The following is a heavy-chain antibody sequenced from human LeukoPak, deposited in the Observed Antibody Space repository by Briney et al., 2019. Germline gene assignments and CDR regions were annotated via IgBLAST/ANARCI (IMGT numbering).Heavy chain of an antibody. CDR2: ISGSGGST. V-gene: IGHV3-23*01. CDR3: AREGDSSGYYDDY. Sequence: GGSLRLSCAASGFTFSSYAMSWVRQAPGKGLEWVSAISGSGGSTYYADSVKGRFTISRDNSKNSLYLQMNSLRAEGTAVYYCAREGDSSGYYDDYWGQGTLVTVSS. J-gene: IGHJ4*02. D-gene: IGHD3-22*01. CDR1: GFTFSSYA.